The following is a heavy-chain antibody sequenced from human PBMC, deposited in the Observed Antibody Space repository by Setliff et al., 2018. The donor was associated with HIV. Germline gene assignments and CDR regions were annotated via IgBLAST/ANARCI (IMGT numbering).Heavy chain of an antibody. D-gene: IGHD3-16*01. CDR1: GFAVSDAW. Sequence: GGSLRLSCVVSGFAVSDAWMSWVRQAPGKGLEWVGHIESKSDGGATHNAAPVKGRFTISRDDSKNTLDLHINSLKTEDTALYYCTTDTLTTFGGFLVEYFQHWGQGTLVTVSS. J-gene: IGHJ1*01. CDR2: IESKSDGGAT. CDR3: TTDTLTTFGGFLVEYFQH. V-gene: IGHV3-15*04.